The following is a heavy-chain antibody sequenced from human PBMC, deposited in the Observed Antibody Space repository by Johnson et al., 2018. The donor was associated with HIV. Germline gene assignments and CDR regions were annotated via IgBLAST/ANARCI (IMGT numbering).Heavy chain of an antibody. D-gene: IGHD2-15*01. CDR1: GFTFDDYA. CDR3: AQYTGYCSGGICLPSFDF. J-gene: IGHJ3*01. CDR2: ISWNSGSI. V-gene: IGHV3-9*01. Sequence: VQLVESGGGLVQPGRSLRLSCAASGFTFDDYAMHWVRQAPGKGLEWVSGISWNSGSIGYADSVKGRFTISRDNAKNSLYLQMNSLRAEDTALYYCAQYTGYCSGGICLPSFDFWGQGKWSPSLQ.